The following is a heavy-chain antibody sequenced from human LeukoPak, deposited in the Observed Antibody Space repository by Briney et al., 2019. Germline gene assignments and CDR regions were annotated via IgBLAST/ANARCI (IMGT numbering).Heavy chain of an antibody. V-gene: IGHV4-31*03. CDR3: ARGWGSLWTHYCSSTSCSLFFDY. Sequence: PSQTLSLTCTVSGGSISSGGYYWSWIRQHPGKGLEWIGYIYYSGSTYYNPSLKSRVTISVDTSKNQFSLKLSSVTAADTAVYYCARGWGSLWTHYCSSTSCSLFFDYWGQGTLVTVSS. D-gene: IGHD2-2*01. CDR2: IYYSGST. CDR1: GGSISSGGYY. J-gene: IGHJ4*02.